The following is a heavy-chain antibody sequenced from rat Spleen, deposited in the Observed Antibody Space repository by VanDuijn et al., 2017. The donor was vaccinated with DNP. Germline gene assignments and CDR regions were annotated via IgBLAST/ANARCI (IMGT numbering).Heavy chain of an antibody. CDR1: GFTFSDYN. D-gene: IGHD1-6*01. J-gene: IGHJ2*01. CDR3: ARHERTTGLGFDY. V-gene: IGHV5S10*01. CDR2: IIYDGSRT. Sequence: EVQLVESGGGLVQPGRSLKLSCAASGFTFSDYNMAWVRQAPKKGLEWVATIIYDGSRTYSPDSVKGRFTISRDNAKSSLYLQMNSLRSEDTATYYCARHERTTGLGFDYWGQGVMVTVSS.